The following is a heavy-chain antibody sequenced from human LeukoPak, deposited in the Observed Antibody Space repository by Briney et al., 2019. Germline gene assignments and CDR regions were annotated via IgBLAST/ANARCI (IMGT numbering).Heavy chain of an antibody. V-gene: IGHV3-48*03. Sequence: GGSLRLSCEASEFTFSSYEMNWVRQAPGKGLEWVSYITAGGTYMRYADSVRGRFTISRDNAKNSLYLQMDSLKSEDTAVYYCARETQACGGDCYDYWGQGTQVTVSS. J-gene: IGHJ4*02. CDR2: ITAGGTYM. D-gene: IGHD2-21*01. CDR1: EFTFSSYE. CDR3: ARETQACGGDCYDY.